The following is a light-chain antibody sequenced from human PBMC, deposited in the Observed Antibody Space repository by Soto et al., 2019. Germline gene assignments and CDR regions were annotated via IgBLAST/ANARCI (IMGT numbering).Light chain of an antibody. J-gene: IGKJ1*01. CDR1: PSISSW. CDR3: QSYRNFSWT. V-gene: IGKV1-5*01. CDR2: DAS. Sequence: GRVTITCRASPSISSWLAWYQQKPGKAPKLLIYDASSLESGVPLRFSGSGSGTEFTLTINSLQPDDFATYYCQSYRNFSWTFGQGTKVDI.